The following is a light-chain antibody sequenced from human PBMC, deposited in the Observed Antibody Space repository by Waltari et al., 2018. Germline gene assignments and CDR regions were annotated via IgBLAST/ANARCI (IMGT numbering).Light chain of an antibody. CDR2: AVS. V-gene: IGLV2-14*03. J-gene: IGLJ2*01. CDR3: TSYTSKNTFI. CDR1: ATDIGGYAY. Sequence: QSALTQPASVFGSLGQSVTISCTGTATDIGGYAYVSWYQPPPGKAPKLLIFAVSNRPSEISARFSASKSGNTASLSISGLQTEDEADYHCTSYTSKNTFIFGGGTRLTVL.